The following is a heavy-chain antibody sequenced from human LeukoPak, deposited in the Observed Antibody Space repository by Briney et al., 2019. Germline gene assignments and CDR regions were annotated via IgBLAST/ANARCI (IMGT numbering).Heavy chain of an antibody. V-gene: IGHV3-64D*06. J-gene: IGHJ4*02. D-gene: IGHD6-19*01. CDR3: VTISLAGYYSDY. Sequence: GGSLRLSCSASGFTFSSYVMYWVRQAPGKGLKYVSGISSNGVFTYYADSVKGRFTISRDNSKNTLYLQMSSLRPEDTAVYYCVTISLAGYYSDYWGQGTLVTVSS. CDR1: GFTFSSYV. CDR2: ISSNGVFT.